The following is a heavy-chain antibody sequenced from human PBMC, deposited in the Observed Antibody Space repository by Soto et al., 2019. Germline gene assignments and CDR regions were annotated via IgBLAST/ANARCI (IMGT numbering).Heavy chain of an antibody. D-gene: IGHD6-19*01. V-gene: IGHV3-21*01. CDR1: GFTFSSYS. CDR3: ARDRSSGWGRGNFDY. CDR2: ISSSSSYI. Sequence: GGSLRLSCAASGFTFSSYSMNWVRQAPGKGLEWVSSISSSSSYIYYADSVKGRFTISRDNAKNSLYLQMNSLRAEDTAVYYCARDRSSGWGRGNFDYWGQGTLVTVSS. J-gene: IGHJ4*02.